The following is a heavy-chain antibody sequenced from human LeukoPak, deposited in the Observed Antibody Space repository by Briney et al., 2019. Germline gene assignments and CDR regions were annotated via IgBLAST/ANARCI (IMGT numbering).Heavy chain of an antibody. CDR1: GGSISSSSQY. J-gene: IGHJ4*02. CDR2: IYYSGST. V-gene: IGHV4-39*01. CDR3: GGIMAEVAGPWGY. Sequence: PSETLSLTCTVSGGSISSSSQYWGWIRQPPGKGLEWIGSIYYSGSTYYNSSLQSRVTISVDTSKNQFSLKLRSVTAADTAVYYWGGIMAEVAGPWGYWGKGTLVTVPP. D-gene: IGHD1-26*01.